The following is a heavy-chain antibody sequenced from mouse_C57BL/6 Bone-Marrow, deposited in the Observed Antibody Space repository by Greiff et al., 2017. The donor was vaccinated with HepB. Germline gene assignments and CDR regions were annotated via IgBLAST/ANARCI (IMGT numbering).Heavy chain of an antibody. Sequence: QVHVKQPGAELVKPGASVKMSCKASGYTFTSYWITWVKQRPGQGLEWIGDIYPGSGSTNYNEKFKSKATLTVDTSSSTAYMQLSSLTSEDSAVYYCAREVVAPRFAYWGQGTLVTVSA. V-gene: IGHV1-55*01. CDR2: IYPGSGST. CDR3: AREVVAPRFAY. D-gene: IGHD1-1*01. J-gene: IGHJ3*01. CDR1: GYTFTSYW.